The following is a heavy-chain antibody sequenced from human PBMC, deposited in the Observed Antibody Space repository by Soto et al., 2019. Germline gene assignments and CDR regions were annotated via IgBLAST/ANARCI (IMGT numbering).Heavy chain of an antibody. CDR2: ISGYSGSS. Sequence: SGAEVRKPGASVKVSCKTSGYSFTNHGISWVRQAPGQGLEWMGWISGYSGSSRYAQKSQGRVAMTIDTSTSTAYMELRSLRPDDTAMYFCARVGGQLPLYFDYWGQGTLVTVSS. J-gene: IGHJ4*02. D-gene: IGHD2-2*01. CDR1: GYSFTNHG. CDR3: ARVGGQLPLYFDY. V-gene: IGHV1-18*04.